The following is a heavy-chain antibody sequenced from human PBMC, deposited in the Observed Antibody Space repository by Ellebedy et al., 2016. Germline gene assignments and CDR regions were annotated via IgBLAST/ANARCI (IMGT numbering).Heavy chain of an antibody. CDR2: VFYGGST. Sequence: GSLRLXXTVSGGSVATYYWTWIRQSPGKGLEWIGYVFYGGSTKYNPSLRSRVTISLEPSKNQFSLRVTSVAAADTAVYYCARDVCLYSSSPSFDSWGQGTLVTVSS. CDR1: GGSVATYY. J-gene: IGHJ4*02. CDR3: ARDVCLYSSSPSFDS. D-gene: IGHD6-6*01. V-gene: IGHV4-59*02.